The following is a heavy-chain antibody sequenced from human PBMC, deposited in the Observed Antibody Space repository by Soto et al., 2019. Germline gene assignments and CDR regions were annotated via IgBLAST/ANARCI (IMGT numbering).Heavy chain of an antibody. V-gene: IGHV3-73*01. J-gene: IGHJ4*02. CDR3: ARDQPGYSYGYGLGY. D-gene: IGHD5-18*01. CDR2: IGSKANNYAT. Sequence: EASLRLSCADSGFTVSGSAMHSVPQVSGIGLEWVGRIGSKANNYATAYAASVKGRFTISRDDSKNTAYLQMNSLRAEDTAVYYCARDQPGYSYGYGLGYWGQGT. CDR1: GFTVSGSA.